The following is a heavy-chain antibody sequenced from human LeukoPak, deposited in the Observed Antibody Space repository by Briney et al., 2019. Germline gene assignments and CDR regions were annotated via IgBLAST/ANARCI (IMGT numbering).Heavy chain of an antibody. J-gene: IGHJ4*02. Sequence: SETLSLTCTVSGGSISSSSYYWGWIRQPPGKGLEWIGSIYYSGSTYYNPSLKSRVTISVDTSKNQFSLKLSSVTAADTAVYYCASAELGFDYYDSSGYWLYWGQGTLVTVSS. CDR1: GGSISSSSYY. D-gene: IGHD3-22*01. CDR3: ASAELGFDYYDSSGYWLY. V-gene: IGHV4-39*07. CDR2: IYYSGST.